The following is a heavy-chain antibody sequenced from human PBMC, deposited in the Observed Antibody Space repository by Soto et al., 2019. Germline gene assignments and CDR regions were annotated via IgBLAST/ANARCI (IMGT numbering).Heavy chain of an antibody. CDR1: GYTFTNYW. CDR2: IYPGDSDT. J-gene: IGHJ6*02. CDR3: AASSFYYGMDV. V-gene: IGHV5-51*01. D-gene: IGHD1-26*01. Sequence: PGESLKISCKGSGYTFTNYWIGWVRQMPGKGLEWMGIIYPGDSDTKYNPSFQGQVTISADKSITTTYLQRSSLKASDPAIYYCAASSFYYGMDVWGQGTTVTVSS.